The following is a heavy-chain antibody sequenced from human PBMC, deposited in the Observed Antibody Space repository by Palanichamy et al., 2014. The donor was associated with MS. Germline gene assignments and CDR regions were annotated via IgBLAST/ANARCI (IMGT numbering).Heavy chain of an antibody. CDR1: GFIVSSNY. CDR2: IYSGGTT. D-gene: IGHD2-15*01. Sequence: EVQLVESGGNLIQPGGSLRLSCAASGFIVSSNYMTWVRQAPGKGLEWVSVIYSGGTTRYADSVQGRFTISRDSSKNTLYLQMNSLRVEDTAMHYCARGSCSGGTCYQFDYWGQGTLVTVSS. J-gene: IGHJ4*02. CDR3: ARGSCSGGTCYQFDY. V-gene: IGHV3-53*01.